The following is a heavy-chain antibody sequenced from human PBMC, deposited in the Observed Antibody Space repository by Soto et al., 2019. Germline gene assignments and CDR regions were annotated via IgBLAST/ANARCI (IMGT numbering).Heavy chain of an antibody. CDR1: GDSVSSNSAT. Sequence: SQTLSLTGAISGDSVSSNSATCDWIRQSPSRGLEWLGRTYYRSKWYTDYAVSVKGRITINPDASNNHLSLQLDSVTPDDTAVYYCARLIGDSWLDSWGQGTLVTVS. CDR2: TYYRSKWYT. CDR3: ARLIGDSWLDS. J-gene: IGHJ5*01. D-gene: IGHD2-8*01. V-gene: IGHV6-1*01.